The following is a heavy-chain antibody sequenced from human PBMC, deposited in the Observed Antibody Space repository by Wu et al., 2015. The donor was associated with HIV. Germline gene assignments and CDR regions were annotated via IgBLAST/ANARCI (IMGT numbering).Heavy chain of an antibody. CDR1: GYTFTTYA. CDR2: ISTYNGKT. D-gene: IGHD2-2*01. J-gene: IGHJ3*02. Sequence: QVQLVQSGGEVKKPGDSVKVSCKASGYTFTTYAISWVRQAPGQGLEWMGWISTYNGKTDYTQKVQGRVTLTTDTSTSTAYMELRSLTSDDTAMYYCARDSEIGDIVVVPAAMWHDAFDIWGQGTMVTVSS. CDR3: ARDSEIGDIVVVPAAMWHDAFDI. V-gene: IGHV1-18*01.